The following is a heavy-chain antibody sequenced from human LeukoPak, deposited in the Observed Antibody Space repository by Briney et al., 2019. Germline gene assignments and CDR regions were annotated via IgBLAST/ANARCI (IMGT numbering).Heavy chain of an antibody. CDR1: GFTVSTYY. CDR2: IYSGGST. Sequence: GGSLRLSCAASGFTVSTYYMTWVRQAPGKGLECVSVIYSGGSTYYADSVKGRFTVSRDNSKNTLYLQMNSLRTEDTAMYYCARGLGYCTSTTCLLPFDYWGQGTLVTVSS. CDR3: ARGLGYCTSTTCLLPFDY. J-gene: IGHJ4*02. V-gene: IGHV3-53*01. D-gene: IGHD2-2*01.